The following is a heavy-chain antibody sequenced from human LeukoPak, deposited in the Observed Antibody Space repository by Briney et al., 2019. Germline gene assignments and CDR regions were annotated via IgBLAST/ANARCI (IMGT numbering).Heavy chain of an antibody. J-gene: IGHJ4*02. CDR1: GFTLSSYW. V-gene: IGHV3-7*01. D-gene: IGHD1-26*01. Sequence: HPGGSLRLSCAASGFTLSSYWMSWVRQAPGKGLEWVANIKRDGSEKYYVDSVKGRFTISRDNAKNSLYLQMNSLRVEDTAVYHCVRDDGATKPCWGQGTLVTVSS. CDR3: VRDDGATKPC. CDR2: IKRDGSEK.